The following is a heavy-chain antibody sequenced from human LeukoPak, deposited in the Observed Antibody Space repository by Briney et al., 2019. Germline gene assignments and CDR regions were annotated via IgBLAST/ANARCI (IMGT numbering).Heavy chain of an antibody. V-gene: IGHV3-7*01. CDR3: ARLTLSANDWCYDY. CDR1: GFTFSAYW. CDR2: TKEDGSEK. D-gene: IGHD5-12*01. J-gene: IGHJ4*02. Sequence: GGSLRLSCAASGFTFSAYWMRWVRQAPGKGLEWVASTKEDGSEKYYVDSVKGRFTISRDNAKNSLYLQMNSLRAEDTAVYYCARLTLSANDWCYDYWGQGTLVTVSS.